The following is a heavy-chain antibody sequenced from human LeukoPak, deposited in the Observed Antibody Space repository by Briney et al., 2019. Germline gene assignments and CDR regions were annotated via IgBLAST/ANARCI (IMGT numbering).Heavy chain of an antibody. CDR1: GFTFSSYW. Sequence: GGSLRLSCAASGFTFSSYWMHWVRQTPGKGLEWVSSISSSSSYIYYADSVKGRFTISRDNAKNSLFLQMNSLRAEDTAVYYCARATSDNILTGYYSPWGQGTLVTVSS. CDR3: ARATSDNILTGYYSP. V-gene: IGHV3-21*01. J-gene: IGHJ5*02. D-gene: IGHD3-9*01. CDR2: ISSSSSYI.